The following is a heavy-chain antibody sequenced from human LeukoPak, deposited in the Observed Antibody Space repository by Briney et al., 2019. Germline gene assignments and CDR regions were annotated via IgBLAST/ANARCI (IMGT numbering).Heavy chain of an antibody. D-gene: IGHD1-26*01. CDR2: INPNSGGT. V-gene: IGHV1-2*02. J-gene: IGHJ4*02. CDR3: ALMLERRRGSYYNY. CDR1: GYTFTGYY. Sequence: ASVKVSCKASGYTFTGYYIHWVRQAPGQGLEWMGWINPNSGGTNYAQKFQGRVTMTRDTSISTAYMELSRLRSDDTAVYYCALMLERRRGSYYNYWGQGTLVTVSS.